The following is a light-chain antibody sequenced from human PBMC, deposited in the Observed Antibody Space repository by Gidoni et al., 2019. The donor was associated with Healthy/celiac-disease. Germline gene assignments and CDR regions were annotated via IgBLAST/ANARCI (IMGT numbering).Light chain of an antibody. J-gene: IGKJ1*01. V-gene: IGKV1-33*01. CDR3: QQYDNLPRT. CDR1: QDISNY. Sequence: DIQMTQSPSSLSASVGDRVTITWQASQDISNYLNWYQQKPGKAPKLLIYDASNLETGVPSRFSGSGSGTDFTFTISSLQPEDIATYYCQQYDNLPRTFXXXTKVEIK. CDR2: DAS.